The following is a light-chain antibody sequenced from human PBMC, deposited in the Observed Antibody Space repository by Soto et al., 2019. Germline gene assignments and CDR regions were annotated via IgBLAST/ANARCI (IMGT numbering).Light chain of an antibody. CDR1: QSISSW. CDR3: QQYNSYPILYT. Sequence: DIQMTQSPSTLSASVGDRVTITCRASQSISSWLAWYQQKPGKVPKLLIYDASSLESGVPSRFSGSGSGTEFTLTISSLQPDDFATYSCQQYNSYPILYTFGQGTKLEIK. J-gene: IGKJ2*01. CDR2: DAS. V-gene: IGKV1-5*01.